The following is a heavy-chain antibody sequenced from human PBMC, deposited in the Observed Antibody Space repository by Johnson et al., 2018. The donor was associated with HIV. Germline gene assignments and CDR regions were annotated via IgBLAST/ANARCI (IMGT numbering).Heavy chain of an antibody. J-gene: IGHJ3*02. CDR1: GFTFKDHY. Sequence: QVQLVESGGGVVQPGRSLRLSCAASGFTFKDHYMSWIRQAPGKGLEWVSYISSSDSSIYYADSVKGRFTISRDNAKNSLYLQMNSLRAEDTAVYYCARVGSSGWLGRAFDIWGQGTMVTVSS. CDR2: ISSSDSSI. CDR3: ARVGSSGWLGRAFDI. V-gene: IGHV3-11*04. D-gene: IGHD6-19*01.